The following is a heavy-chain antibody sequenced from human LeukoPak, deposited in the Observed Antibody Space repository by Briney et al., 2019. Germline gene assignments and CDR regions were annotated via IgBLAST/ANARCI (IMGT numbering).Heavy chain of an antibody. J-gene: IGHJ4*02. CDR1: GGSISSYY. Sequence: SETLSLTCTVSGGSISSYYWSWIRQPPGKGLEWIGYIYYSGSTNYNPSLKSRVTISVDTSKNQFSLQLNSGTPEDTAVYYCAKTSGGYTDYWGQGTLVTVSS. CDR2: IYYSGST. D-gene: IGHD5-12*01. V-gene: IGHV4-59*12. CDR3: AKTSGGYTDY.